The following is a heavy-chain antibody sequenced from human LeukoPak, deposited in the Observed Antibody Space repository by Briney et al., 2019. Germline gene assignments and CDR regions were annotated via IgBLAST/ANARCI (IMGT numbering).Heavy chain of an antibody. CDR1: GYSISSGYY. Sequence: PSETLSLTCAVSGYSISSGYYWSWIRQPPGKGLEWIGEINHSGSTNYNPSLKSRVTISVDTSKNQFSVKLSSVTAADTAVYYCARGRCSSTSCYIGWCYYYYMDVWGKGTTVTVSS. CDR3: ARGRCSSTSCYIGWCYYYYMDV. CDR2: INHSGST. D-gene: IGHD2-2*02. V-gene: IGHV4-34*01. J-gene: IGHJ6*03.